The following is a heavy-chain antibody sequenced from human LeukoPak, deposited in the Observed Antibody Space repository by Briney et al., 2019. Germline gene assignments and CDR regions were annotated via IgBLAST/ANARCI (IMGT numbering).Heavy chain of an antibody. CDR1: GFTFGSYA. V-gene: IGHV3-23*01. J-gene: IGHJ4*02. CDR3: AKDTIRDYGDYGPDYFDY. CDR2: ILNNGGST. Sequence: GGSLRLSCAASGFTFGSYAMSWVRQTPGKGLEWVSTILNNGGSTYYADSVKGRFTISRDNSKNTLYLQMNSLRAEDTAVYYCAKDTIRDYGDYGPDYFDYWGQGTLVTVSS. D-gene: IGHD4-17*01.